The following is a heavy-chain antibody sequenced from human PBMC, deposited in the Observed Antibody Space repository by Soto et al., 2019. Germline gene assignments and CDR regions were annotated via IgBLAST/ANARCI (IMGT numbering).Heavy chain of an antibody. V-gene: IGHV2-5*02. CDR3: ARYGGEYPIDY. Sequence: QFTLKESGPPLVKPTQTLTLTCTFSGFSLSTSGVGVGWIRQPPGKALEWLALIYWDDDKRYSPSLKSRLTITKDTSKNQVVLTMTNMDPVDTATYYCARYGGEYPIDYWGQGTLVTVSS. J-gene: IGHJ4*02. D-gene: IGHD3-16*01. CDR2: IYWDDDK. CDR1: GFSLSTSGVG.